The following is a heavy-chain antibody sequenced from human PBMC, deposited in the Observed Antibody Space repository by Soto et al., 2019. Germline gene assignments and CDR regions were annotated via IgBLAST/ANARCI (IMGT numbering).Heavy chain of an antibody. D-gene: IGHD3-16*02. CDR3: ARDYLIDY. CDR1: GFTFSSYA. V-gene: IGHV3-30-3*01. CDR2: ISYDGSNK. J-gene: IGHJ4*02. Sequence: PGGSLRLSCAASGFTFSSYAMHWVCQAPGKGLEWVAVISYDGSNKYYADSVKGRFTISRDNSKNTLYLQMNSLRAEDTAVYYCARDYLIDYWGQGTLVTVSS.